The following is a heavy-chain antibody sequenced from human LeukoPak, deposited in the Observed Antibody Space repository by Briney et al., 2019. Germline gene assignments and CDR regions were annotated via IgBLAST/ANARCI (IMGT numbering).Heavy chain of an antibody. D-gene: IGHD2-2*01. J-gene: IGHJ4*02. CDR1: GGSISGYY. Sequence: SETLSLTCTVSGGSISGYYWSWIRQPPGKGLEWIGYIYYSGSTYYNPSLKSRVTISVDTSKNQFSLKLSSVTAADTAVYYCARVEGYCSSTSCYGPTQVDYWGQGTLVTVSS. CDR2: IYYSGST. V-gene: IGHV4-59*08. CDR3: ARVEGYCSSTSCYGPTQVDY.